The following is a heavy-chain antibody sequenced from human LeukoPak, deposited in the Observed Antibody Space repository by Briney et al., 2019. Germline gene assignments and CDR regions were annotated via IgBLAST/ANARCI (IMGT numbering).Heavy chain of an antibody. V-gene: IGHV3-11*01. D-gene: IGHD2-2*03. J-gene: IGHJ4*02. CDR1: GFTFSDYN. CDR2: ISRSGSTK. Sequence: GGSLRLSCAASGFTFSDYNMRWIRQAPGKGLEWVSSISRSGSTKYYADSVKGRFTISRDNAKNSLFLQMNSLRAEDTAVYYCARDRWMLDYWGQGTLVTVSS. CDR3: ARDRWMLDY.